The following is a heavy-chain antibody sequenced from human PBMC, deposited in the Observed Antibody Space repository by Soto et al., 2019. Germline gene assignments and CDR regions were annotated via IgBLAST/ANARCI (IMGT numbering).Heavy chain of an antibody. V-gene: IGHV3-33*01. D-gene: IGHD3-3*01. J-gene: IGHJ6*02. CDR1: GFTFSSYG. CDR2: IWYDGSNK. CDR3: ARDWNGMDV. Sequence: GGSLRLSCAASGFTFSSYGMHWVRQAPGKGLEWVAVIWYDGSNKYYADSVKGRFTISRDNSKNALHLQMNSLRAEDTAVYYCARDWNGMDVWGQGTTVTVSS.